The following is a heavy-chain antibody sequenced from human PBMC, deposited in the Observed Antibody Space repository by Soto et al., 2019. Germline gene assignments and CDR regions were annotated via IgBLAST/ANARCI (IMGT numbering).Heavy chain of an antibody. CDR1: GDSVSSNTAS. V-gene: IGHV6-1*01. Sequence: SQTLSLTCALSGDSVSSNTASWNWIRQSPSRGLKWLGRTYFRSKWYNDYAVSVKSRILINPDTSNNQFSLQLNSVTPEDTAVYFCAKGDNLGPKTGYAFDPWGQGIMVTVSS. CDR3: AKGDNLGPKTGYAFDP. D-gene: IGHD5-12*01. CDR2: TYFRSKWYN. J-gene: IGHJ5*02.